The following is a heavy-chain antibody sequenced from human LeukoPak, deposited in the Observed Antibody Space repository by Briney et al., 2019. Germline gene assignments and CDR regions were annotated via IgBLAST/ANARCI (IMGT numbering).Heavy chain of an antibody. D-gene: IGHD3-16*02. CDR3: ASAHYDYVWGSYRHSNFDY. J-gene: IGHJ4*02. Sequence: GGSLRLSCAASGFAFSSYSMNWVRQAPGKGLEWVSYISSSSSTIYYADSVKGRFTISRDNAKNSLYLQMNSLRAEDTAVYYCASAHYDYVWGSYRHSNFDYWGQGTLVTVSS. V-gene: IGHV3-48*04. CDR2: ISSSSSTI. CDR1: GFAFSSYS.